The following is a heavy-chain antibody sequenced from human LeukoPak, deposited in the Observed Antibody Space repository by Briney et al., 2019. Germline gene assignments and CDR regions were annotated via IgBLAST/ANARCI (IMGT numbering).Heavy chain of an antibody. CDR1: GFAFSSYS. Sequence: GGSLRLSCAASGFAFSSYSMHWVRQAPGKGLEWVALISNDGRNKYYADSVKGRFTISRDNSKNTLYLQMDSPRTEDTAVHYCAREDGNFHDAFDIWGQGTMVTVSS. D-gene: IGHD1-7*01. CDR2: ISNDGRNK. CDR3: AREDGNFHDAFDI. V-gene: IGHV3-30*04. J-gene: IGHJ3*02.